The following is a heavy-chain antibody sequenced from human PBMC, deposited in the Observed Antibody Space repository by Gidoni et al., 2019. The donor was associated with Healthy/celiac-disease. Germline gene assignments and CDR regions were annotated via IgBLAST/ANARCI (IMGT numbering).Heavy chain of an antibody. CDR3: ARQWGWTTVTRGAFDI. CDR2: IDPSDSYT. J-gene: IGHJ3*02. D-gene: IGHD4-17*01. CDR1: GYSFTSYW. Sequence: EVQLVQSGAEVKKPGESLRISCKGSGYSFTSYWISWVRQMPGKGLEWMGRIDPSDSYTNSSPSFQGHVTISADKSISTAYLQWSSLKASDTAMYYCARQWGWTTVTRGAFDIWGQGTMVTVSS. V-gene: IGHV5-10-1*03.